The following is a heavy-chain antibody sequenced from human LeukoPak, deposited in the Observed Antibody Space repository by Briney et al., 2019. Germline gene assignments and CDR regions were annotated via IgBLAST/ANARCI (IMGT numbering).Heavy chain of an antibody. J-gene: IGHJ4*02. Sequence: PSETLSLTCTVSGGSISTSNYYWSWIRQPPGKGLEWIGYIYYSGSTNYNPSLKSRVTISVDTSKNQFSLKLSSVTAADTAVYYCARELPLGHWNDPGPFDYWGQGTLVTVSS. V-gene: IGHV4-61*01. CDR1: GGSISTSNYY. D-gene: IGHD1-1*01. CDR2: IYYSGST. CDR3: ARELPLGHWNDPGPFDY.